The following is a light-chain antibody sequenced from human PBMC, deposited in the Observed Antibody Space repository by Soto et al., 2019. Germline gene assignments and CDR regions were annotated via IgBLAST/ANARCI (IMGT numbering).Light chain of an antibody. CDR2: EVR. Sequence: QSALTQPASVSGSPGQSITISCTGTSSDVGGYNYVSWYQQHPGKAPKLMIYEVRNRPSGISNRFSDSKSGNTASLTISGLQAEDEADYYCTSYTSSSPYVFGTGTKLTVL. J-gene: IGLJ1*01. CDR3: TSYTSSSPYV. V-gene: IGLV2-14*01. CDR1: SSDVGGYNY.